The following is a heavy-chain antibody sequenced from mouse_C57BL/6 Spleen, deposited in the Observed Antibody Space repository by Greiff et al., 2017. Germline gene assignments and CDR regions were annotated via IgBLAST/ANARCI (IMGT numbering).Heavy chain of an antibody. CDR1: GYAFSSYW. V-gene: IGHV1-80*01. CDR3: ARRADYSYYFDY. CDR2: TYPGDGDA. D-gene: IGHD2-4*01. Sequence: VQLQQSGAGLVKPGASVKISCKASGYAFSSYWMNGVKQRPGKGLEWNGQTYPGDGDANYNGKFKGKATLTANKSSSKAYMQLSSLTSEDSAVYFCARRADYSYYFDYWGHGTTLP. J-gene: IGHJ2*01.